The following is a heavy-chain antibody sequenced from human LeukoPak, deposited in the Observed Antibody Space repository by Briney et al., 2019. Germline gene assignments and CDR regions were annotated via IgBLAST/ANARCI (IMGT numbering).Heavy chain of an antibody. D-gene: IGHD5-24*01. CDR2: IYTSGST. V-gene: IGHV4-61*02. CDR3: ARAVKMAFDY. J-gene: IGHJ4*02. CDR1: GGSISSGSCY. Sequence: ASETLSLTCTVSGGSISSGSCYWSWIRQPAGRGLEWIGRIYTSGSTNYNPSLKSRVTISVDTSKNQFSLKLSSVTAADTAVYYCARAVKMAFDYWGQGTLVTVSS.